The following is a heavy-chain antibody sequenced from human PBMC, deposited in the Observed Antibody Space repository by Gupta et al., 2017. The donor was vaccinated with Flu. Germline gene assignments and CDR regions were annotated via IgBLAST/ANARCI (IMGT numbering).Heavy chain of an antibody. V-gene: IGHV3-48*03. J-gene: IGHJ6*02. CDR1: AFTFSDYE. Sequence: EVQLVEAGGGLVKTGGSLRVSGTGSAFTFSDYEISWVRQAPGKGLEWVSYVSSTGNFIFYADSVKGRFTISRDNAGNSLYLQMNSLRAEDTAVYYCARAMGFCSSTSCSDLDVWGQGTTVIVSS. CDR2: VSSTGNFI. D-gene: IGHD2-2*01. CDR3: ARAMGFCSSTSCSDLDV.